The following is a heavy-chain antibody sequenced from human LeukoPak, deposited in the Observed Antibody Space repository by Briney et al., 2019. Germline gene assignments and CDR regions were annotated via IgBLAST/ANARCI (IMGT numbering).Heavy chain of an antibody. V-gene: IGHV1-2*02. D-gene: IGHD5-12*01. J-gene: IGHJ6*03. Sequence: ASVKVSCKASGYTFTSYGISWVRQAPGQGLEWMGWINPNSGGTNYAQKFQGRVTMTRDTSISTAYMELSRLRSDDTAVYYCARARGYNSRYYYYYMDVWGKGTTVTVSS. CDR2: INPNSGGT. CDR1: GYTFTSYG. CDR3: ARARGYNSRYYYYYMDV.